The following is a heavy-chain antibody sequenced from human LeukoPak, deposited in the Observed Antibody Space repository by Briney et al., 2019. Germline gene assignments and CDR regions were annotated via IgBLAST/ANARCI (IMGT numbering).Heavy chain of an antibody. CDR1: GFTVSNNY. Sequence: PGGSLRLSCAASGFTVSNNYMSWVRQAPGQGLEWVSFIFGAGSTFYADSVRGRFISSRDDSKNTLLLQMNSLRADDTAVYYCTRDRFGCLHFENWGQGALVTVSS. D-gene: IGHD3-10*01. J-gene: IGHJ4*02. V-gene: IGHV3-53*01. CDR3: TRDRFGCLHFEN. CDR2: IFGAGST.